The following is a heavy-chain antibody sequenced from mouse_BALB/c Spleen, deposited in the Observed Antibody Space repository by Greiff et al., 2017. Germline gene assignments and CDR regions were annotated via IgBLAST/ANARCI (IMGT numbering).Heavy chain of an antibody. Sequence: DVKLVESGGGLVQPGGSLRLSCATSGFTFTDYYMSWVRQPPGKALEWLGFIRNKANGYTTEYSASVKGRFTISRDNSQSILYLQMNTLRAEDSATYYCARDKGDYYAMDYWGQGTSVTVSS. CDR1: GFTFTDYY. CDR2: IRNKANGYTT. J-gene: IGHJ4*01. V-gene: IGHV7-3*02. CDR3: ARDKGDYYAMDY.